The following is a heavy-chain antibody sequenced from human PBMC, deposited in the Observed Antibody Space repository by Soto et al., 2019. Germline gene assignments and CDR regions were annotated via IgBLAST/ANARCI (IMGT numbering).Heavy chain of an antibody. D-gene: IGHD1-26*01. CDR2: SRNKATSYST. Sequence: EVQLVESGGGLVQPGGSLRLSCAASGFTFSDHYMDWVRQAPGKGLEWVGRSRNKATSYSTEYAASVKGRFTISRDESKNSLYLQMNSLKTEDTAVYYCARFRGSYTRGLDYWGQGTLVTVSS. J-gene: IGHJ4*02. CDR3: ARFRGSYTRGLDY. V-gene: IGHV3-72*01. CDR1: GFTFSDHY.